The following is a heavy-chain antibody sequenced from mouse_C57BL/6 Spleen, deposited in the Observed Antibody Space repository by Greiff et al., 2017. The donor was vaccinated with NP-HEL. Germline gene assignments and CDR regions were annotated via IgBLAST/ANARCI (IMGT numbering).Heavy chain of an antibody. CDR2: ISGGGGNT. CDR1: GFTFTSYT. CDR3: ARHSWDGFAY. J-gene: IGHJ3*01. Sequence: EVKLVESGGGLVKPGGSLKLSCAASGFTFTSYTMSWVRQTPEKRLEWVATISGGGGNTYYPDSVKGRFTISRDNAKNTLYLQMSSLRSEDTALYYCARHSWDGFAYWGQGTLVTVSA. V-gene: IGHV5-9*01. D-gene: IGHD4-1*01.